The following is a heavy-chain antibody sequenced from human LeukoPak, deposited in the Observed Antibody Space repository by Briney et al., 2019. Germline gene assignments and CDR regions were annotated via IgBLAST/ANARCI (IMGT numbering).Heavy chain of an antibody. D-gene: IGHD5-24*01. CDR3: GGSEDGYIDY. J-gene: IGHJ4*02. CDR2: IKTDGTNT. Sequence: PEGSLRLSCAASGFTFTRHWRHWVRQAPGKGLEWVSRIKTDGTNTIYADFVEGRFTTSRDNARNTLYLQMSSLRAGDTAVYYCGGSEDGYIDYWGQGTLVTVSS. CDR1: GFTFTRHW. V-gene: IGHV3-74*01.